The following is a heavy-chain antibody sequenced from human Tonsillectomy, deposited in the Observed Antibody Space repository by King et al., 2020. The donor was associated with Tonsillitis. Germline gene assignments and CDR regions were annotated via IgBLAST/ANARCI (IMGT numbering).Heavy chain of an antibody. Sequence: QLVQSGAEVKKPGSSVKVSCKASGGTFSSYAISWVRQAPGQGLEWVGGIIPIFGTANYAQNFPGRVTITADGSTSTAYMELSSLRSDDTAVYYCARPRHSGGWNDAFDIWGQGTMVIVSS. V-gene: IGHV1-69*01. CDR3: ARPRHSGGWNDAFDI. D-gene: IGHD6-19*01. J-gene: IGHJ3*02. CDR1: GGTFSSYA. CDR2: IIPIFGTA.